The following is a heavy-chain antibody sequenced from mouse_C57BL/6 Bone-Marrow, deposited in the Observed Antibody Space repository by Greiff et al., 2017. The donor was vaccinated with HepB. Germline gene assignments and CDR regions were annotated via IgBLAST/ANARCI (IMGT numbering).Heavy chain of an antibody. Sequence: DVHLVESGGGLVQPGESLKLSCESNEYEFPSHDMSWVRKTPEKRLELVAAINSDGGSTYYPDTMERRFIISRDNTKKTLYLQMSSLRSEDTALYYCANYYGSPYWYFDVWGTGTTVTVSS. CDR2: INSDGGST. CDR3: ANYYGSPYWYFDV. V-gene: IGHV5-2*01. J-gene: IGHJ1*03. D-gene: IGHD1-1*01. CDR1: EYEFPSHD.